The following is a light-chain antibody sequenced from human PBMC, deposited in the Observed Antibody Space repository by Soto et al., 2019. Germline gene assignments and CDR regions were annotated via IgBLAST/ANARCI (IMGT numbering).Light chain of an antibody. Sequence: EIVMTQSPATLSVSPGESATLSCRASQSVSNNLTWYQQKPGQPPRLLIYGASTRATGVPGRFSGSGSGTEFTLTISSLQSEDFAVYYCQQYNEWWTFGQGTKVEIK. CDR2: GAS. V-gene: IGKV3-15*01. J-gene: IGKJ1*01. CDR3: QQYNEWWT. CDR1: QSVSNN.